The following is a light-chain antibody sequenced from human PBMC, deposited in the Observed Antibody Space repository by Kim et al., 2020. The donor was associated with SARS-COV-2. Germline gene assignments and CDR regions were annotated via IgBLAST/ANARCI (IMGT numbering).Light chain of an antibody. CDR3: QAWDSSTYYV. CDR2: QDS. Sequence: VSPGRTASITCSGDKLGDKYACCYQQKPGQSPVLVIYQDSKRPAGIPARFSGSNSGNTATLTISGTQAMDEADYYCQAWDSSTYYVFGTGTKVTVL. CDR1: KLGDKY. V-gene: IGLV3-1*01. J-gene: IGLJ1*01.